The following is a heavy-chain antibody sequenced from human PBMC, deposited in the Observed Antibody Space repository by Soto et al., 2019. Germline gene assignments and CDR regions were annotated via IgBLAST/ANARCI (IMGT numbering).Heavy chain of an antibody. V-gene: IGHV3-7*01. D-gene: IGHD3-10*01. CDR2: IKQDGSDE. CDR3: ARVAPYYYGSGSYYFDY. Sequence: LRLSCAASGFTFSSYQMSWVRQAPGKGLEWVANIKQDGSDEYYVDSVKGRFTISRDNAKNSLYLQMNSLRAEDTAVYYCARVAPYYYGSGSYYFDYWGQGTLVTVSS. J-gene: IGHJ4*02. CDR1: GFTFSSYQ.